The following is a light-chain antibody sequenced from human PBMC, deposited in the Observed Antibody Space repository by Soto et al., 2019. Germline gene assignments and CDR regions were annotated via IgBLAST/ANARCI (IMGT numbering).Light chain of an antibody. J-gene: IGLJ1*01. CDR1: SSDVGSYNY. CDR3: SSYTTSSTYV. V-gene: IGLV2-14*01. Sequence: QSVLTQPASVSGSPGQSITISCTGTSSDVGSYNYVSWYQQHPGKAPKVMIYDVSNRPSGVSYRFSGSKSGTTASLTISGLQDEDEDDYYCSSYTTSSTYVFGTGTKLTVL. CDR2: DVS.